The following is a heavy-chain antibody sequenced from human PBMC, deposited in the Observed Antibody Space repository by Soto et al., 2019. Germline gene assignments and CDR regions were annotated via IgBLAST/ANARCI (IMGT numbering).Heavy chain of an antibody. Sequence: SETLSLTCTVSGGSISSSSYYWGWIRQPRGKGLEWIGSFYYSGSTYYNPSLKSRVTISVDTSKNQFSLKLSSVTAADTAVYYCARSYYDILTGYYSASDPWGQGTLVTVSS. J-gene: IGHJ5*02. CDR2: FYYSGST. V-gene: IGHV4-39*01. CDR3: ARSYYDILTGYYSASDP. CDR1: GGSISSSSYY. D-gene: IGHD3-9*01.